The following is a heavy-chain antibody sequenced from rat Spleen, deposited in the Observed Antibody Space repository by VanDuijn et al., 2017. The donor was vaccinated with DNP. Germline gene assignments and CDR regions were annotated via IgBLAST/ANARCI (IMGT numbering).Heavy chain of an antibody. CDR3: AGRPPPTRGPFDY. CDR2: ISNTGGST. J-gene: IGHJ2*01. CDR1: GFIFSNYW. Sequence: EVKLVESGGGLVQPGRSLKLSCAASGFIFSNYWMTWIRQAPGKGLEWVASISNTGGSTYYPDSVKGRFTISRDNAKSTLYLQMDSLRSEDTATYYCAGRPPPTRGPFDYWGQGVMVTVSS. D-gene: IGHD1-4*01. V-gene: IGHV5-31*01.